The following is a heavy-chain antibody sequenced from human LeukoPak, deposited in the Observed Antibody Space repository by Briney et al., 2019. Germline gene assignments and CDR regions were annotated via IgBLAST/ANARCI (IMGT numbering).Heavy chain of an antibody. D-gene: IGHD6-6*01. CDR3: ARGTNSISFGFDP. CDR2: INPSDDST. Sequence: ASVTVSCKASGFTFTNYYVHWVRQAPGRGLEWMGIINPSDDSTTYAQKFQGRVTMTRDTSTDIVYMQLSSLRSEDTAVYYCARGTNSISFGFDPWGQGTLVTVSS. J-gene: IGHJ5*02. V-gene: IGHV1-46*01. CDR1: GFTFTNYY.